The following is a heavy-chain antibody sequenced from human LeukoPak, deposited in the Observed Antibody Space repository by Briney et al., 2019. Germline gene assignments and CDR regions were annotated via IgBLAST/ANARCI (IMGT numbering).Heavy chain of an antibody. D-gene: IGHD1-7*01. CDR2: INHSGST. J-gene: IGHJ4*02. V-gene: IGHV4-34*01. Sequence: PWETLSLTCAVYGGSFSGYYWSWIRQPPGKGLEWIGEINHSGSTNYNPPLKSRVTISVDTSKNQFSLKLSSVTAADTAVYYCARGGNLVTVRSYSIWGQGTLVTVSS. CDR1: GGSFSGYY. CDR3: ARGGNLVTVRSYSI.